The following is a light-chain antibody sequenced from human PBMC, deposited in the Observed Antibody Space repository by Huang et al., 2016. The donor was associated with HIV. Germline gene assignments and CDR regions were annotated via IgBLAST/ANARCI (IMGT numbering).Light chain of an antibody. CDR2: AAS. V-gene: IGKV1-39*01. CDR1: QDINIY. CDR3: QESHSTPYT. J-gene: IGKJ2*01. Sequence: DIQMTQSPSSLSAFVGDRATITRRASQDINIYLNWYLQKPGNAPQLLIYAASSLQSGVPSRFTGSGFGTDFTLTISSLQPEDFGTYYCQESHSTPYTFGQGTKVEIK.